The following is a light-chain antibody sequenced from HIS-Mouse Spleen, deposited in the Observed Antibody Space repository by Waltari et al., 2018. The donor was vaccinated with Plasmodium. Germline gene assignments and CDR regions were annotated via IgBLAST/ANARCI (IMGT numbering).Light chain of an antibody. CDR1: NIGSNS. V-gene: IGLV3-21*02. CDR3: QVWDSSSDHYV. J-gene: IGLJ1*01. Sequence: SYVLTQPPSVSVAPGQTARITCGGNNIGSNSVHWYQQKPGQAPVLVVYDDSDRPPGIPERFSGSNSGNTATLTISRVEAGDEADYYCQVWDSSSDHYVFGTGTKVTVL. CDR2: DDS.